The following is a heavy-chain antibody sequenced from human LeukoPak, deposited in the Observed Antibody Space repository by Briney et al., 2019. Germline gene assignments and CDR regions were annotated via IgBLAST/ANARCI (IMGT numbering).Heavy chain of an antibody. CDR2: IYTSGST. D-gene: IGHD3-10*01. Sequence: SGTLSLTCSVSDGSISSYFWSWIRQPPGKGLEWIGYIYTSGSTNYNPSLKSRVTISVDTSNNQFSLKLSSVTAADTAVYYCARHQDYYGSGSYHYMDVWGKGTTVTVSS. CDR3: ARHQDYYGSGSYHYMDV. V-gene: IGHV4-4*09. CDR1: DGSISSYF. J-gene: IGHJ6*03.